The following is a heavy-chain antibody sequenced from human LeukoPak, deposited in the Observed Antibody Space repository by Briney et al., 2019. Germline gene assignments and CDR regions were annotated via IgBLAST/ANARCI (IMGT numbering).Heavy chain of an antibody. J-gene: IGHJ6*02. CDR3: ARLGSVEMATIRYYYYYGMDV. D-gene: IGHD5-12*01. Sequence: SGTLSLTCTVSGGSISSSSYYWGWIRQPPGKGLEGIGSIYYSGSTYYNPSLKSRVTISVDTSKNQFSLKLSSVTAADTAVYYCARLGSVEMATIRYYYYYGMDVWGQGTTVTVSS. CDR2: IYYSGST. V-gene: IGHV4-39*01. CDR1: GGSISSSSYY.